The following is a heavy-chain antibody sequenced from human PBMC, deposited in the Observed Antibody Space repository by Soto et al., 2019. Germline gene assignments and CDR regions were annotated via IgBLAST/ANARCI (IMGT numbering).Heavy chain of an antibody. Sequence: EVQLVESGGGLVQPGGSLRLSCAASGFTFSTYWMHWVRQAPGKGLVWVARVSSDGSFTYYADSVKGRFTISRDTAQNTLYLQMSTLRPDDTAVYYCAREGDMGSAAFDCWGQGPLVTVSS. V-gene: IGHV3-74*01. J-gene: IGHJ4*02. CDR3: AREGDMGSAAFDC. CDR2: VSSDGSFT. D-gene: IGHD3-9*01. CDR1: GFTFSTYW.